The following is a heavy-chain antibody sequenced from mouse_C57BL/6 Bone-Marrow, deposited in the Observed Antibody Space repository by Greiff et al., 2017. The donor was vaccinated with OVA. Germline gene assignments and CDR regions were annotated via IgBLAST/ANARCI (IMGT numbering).Heavy chain of an antibody. Sequence: EVQLQQSGPELVKPGASVKISCKASGYTFTDYFMNWVKQSHGKSLEWIGDINPNNGGTSYNQKFKGKATLTVDKSSSTAYMELRSLTSEDSAVYYCARFPNYYGSSYGWYFDVWGTGTTVTVSS. CDR3: ARFPNYYGSSYGWYFDV. CDR1: GYTFTDYF. V-gene: IGHV1-26*01. J-gene: IGHJ1*03. CDR2: INPNNGGT. D-gene: IGHD1-1*01.